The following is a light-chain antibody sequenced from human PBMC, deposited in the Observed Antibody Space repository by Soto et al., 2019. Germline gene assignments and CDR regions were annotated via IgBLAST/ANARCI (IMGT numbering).Light chain of an antibody. Sequence: QSVLTQPPSVSGAPGQRVTISCTGSSSNNGAGYDVHWYQQFPGTTPKFLIYGNTNRPSGVPDRFSASKSGTSASLDITGLQAEDEAEYFCQSYDSSLTVVFGGGTKLTVL. CDR1: SSNNGAGYD. J-gene: IGLJ2*01. V-gene: IGLV1-40*01. CDR3: QSYDSSLTVV. CDR2: GNT.